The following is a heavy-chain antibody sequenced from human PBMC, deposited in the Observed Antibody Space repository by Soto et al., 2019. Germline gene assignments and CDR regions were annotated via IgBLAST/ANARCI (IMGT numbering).Heavy chain of an antibody. CDR1: GGSISSSSYY. D-gene: IGHD6-19*01. V-gene: IGHV4-39*01. J-gene: IGHJ4*02. Sequence: SETLSLTCTVSGGSISSSSYYWGWIRQPPGKGLEWIGSIYHSGSTYYNPSLKSRVTISVDTSKNQFSLKLSSVTAADTAVYYCARNVDSGYFDYWGQGTLVTVSS. CDR2: IYHSGST. CDR3: ARNVDSGYFDY.